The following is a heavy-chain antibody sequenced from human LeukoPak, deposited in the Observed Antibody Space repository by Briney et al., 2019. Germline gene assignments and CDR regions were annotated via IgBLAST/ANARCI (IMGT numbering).Heavy chain of an antibody. CDR1: GYTFTSYG. CDR3: ARSPLDTAMVPGHWYYYYYMDV. J-gene: IGHJ6*03. V-gene: IGHV1-18*01. Sequence: ASVKVSCKASGYTFTSYGISWVRRAPGQGLEWMGWISAYNGNTNYAQKLQGRVTMTTDTSTSTAYMELRSLRSDDTAVYYCARSPLDTAMVPGHWYYYYYMDVWGKGTTVTISS. D-gene: IGHD5-18*01. CDR2: ISAYNGNT.